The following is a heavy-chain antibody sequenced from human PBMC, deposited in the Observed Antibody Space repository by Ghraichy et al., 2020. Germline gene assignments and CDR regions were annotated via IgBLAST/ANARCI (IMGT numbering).Heavy chain of an antibody. CDR2: IYYSGST. CDR1: GGSISSSSYY. Sequence: SETLSLTCTVSGGSISSSSYYWGWIRQPPGKGLEWIGSIYYSGSTYYNPSLKSRVTISVDTSKNQFSLKLSSVTAADTAVYYCAREFVPAARACDYWGQGTLVTVSS. J-gene: IGHJ4*02. CDR3: AREFVPAARACDY. D-gene: IGHD2-2*01. V-gene: IGHV4-39*02.